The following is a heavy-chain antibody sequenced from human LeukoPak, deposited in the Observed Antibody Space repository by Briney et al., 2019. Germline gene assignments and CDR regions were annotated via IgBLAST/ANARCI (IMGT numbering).Heavy chain of an antibody. CDR1: GFTFSDYY. CDR3: AKSRERCSSISCWASFDY. J-gene: IGHJ4*02. CDR2: ISSSGSTI. D-gene: IGHD2-2*01. Sequence: GSLRLSCAASGFTFSDYYMSWIRQAPGKGLEWVSYISSSGSTIYYADSVKGRFTISRDNAKNSLYLQMNSLRAEDTAVYYCAKSRERCSSISCWASFDYWGQGTLVTVSS. V-gene: IGHV3-11*01.